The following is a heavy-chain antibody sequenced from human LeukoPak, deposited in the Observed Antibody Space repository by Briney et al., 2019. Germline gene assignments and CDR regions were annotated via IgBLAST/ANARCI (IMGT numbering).Heavy chain of an antibody. Sequence: GESLKISCTASGFTFNYHGMHWVRQAPGKGLEWVAVIWYDGGKKYYADSVKGRFTISRDNSKNTLYLQMNSLRAEDTAMYYCAKDGRDWYYDYVWGSYRLSPDYWGQGTLVTVSS. CDR1: GFTFNYHG. J-gene: IGHJ4*02. CDR3: AKDGRDWYYDYVWGSYRLSPDY. CDR2: IWYDGGKK. D-gene: IGHD3-16*02. V-gene: IGHV3-33*06.